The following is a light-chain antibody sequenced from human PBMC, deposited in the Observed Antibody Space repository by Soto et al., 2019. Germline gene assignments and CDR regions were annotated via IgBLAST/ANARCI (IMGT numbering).Light chain of an antibody. Sequence: EIVMTQSPATLSVSPGERATLSCRASQTVSSNLAWYQQKPGQAPRLLIHGASTRAAGIPARFSGSGSGTEFTLTISSLQSEDFAVYYCQQYGNSRWTFGQGTKVEIK. V-gene: IGKV3-15*01. CDR1: QTVSSN. CDR2: GAS. CDR3: QQYGNSRWT. J-gene: IGKJ1*01.